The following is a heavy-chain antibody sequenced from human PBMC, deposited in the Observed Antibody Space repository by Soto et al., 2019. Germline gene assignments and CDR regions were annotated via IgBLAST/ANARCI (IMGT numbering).Heavy chain of an antibody. CDR2: LYHSGST. J-gene: IGHJ4*02. CDR3: ATAGAVGAVAADS. V-gene: IGHV4-30-2*01. Sequence: QLQLQESGSGLVKPSQTLSLTCAVSGGSISSGGYSWSWIRQPPGKGLEWIGYLYHSGSTYYDTSLKSRVTISVDRSKNQFSLKLSSVTAADTAVYYCATAGAVGAVAADSWGQGTLVTVSS. CDR1: GGSISSGGYS. D-gene: IGHD6-19*01.